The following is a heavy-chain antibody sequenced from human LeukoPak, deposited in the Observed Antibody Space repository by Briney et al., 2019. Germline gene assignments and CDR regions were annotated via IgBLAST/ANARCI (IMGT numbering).Heavy chain of an antibody. CDR3: ASPRYCSSTSCYFGYDY. Sequence: PSETLSLTCTVSGGSISSSSHYWGWIRQPPGKGLEWIGSIYYSGSTYYNPSLKSRVTISVDTSKNQFSLKLSSVTAADTAVYYCASPRYCSSTSCYFGYDYWGQGTLVTVSS. CDR2: IYYSGST. V-gene: IGHV4-39*01. J-gene: IGHJ4*02. D-gene: IGHD2-2*01. CDR1: GGSISSSSHY.